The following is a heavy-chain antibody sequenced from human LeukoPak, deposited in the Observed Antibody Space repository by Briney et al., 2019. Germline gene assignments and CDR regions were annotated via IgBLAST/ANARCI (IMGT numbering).Heavy chain of an antibody. D-gene: IGHD1-26*01. Sequence: GGSLRLSCAASGFAFSTYAMTWVRQAPGKGLEWVSLISGTGGSTYYADSVKGRFTISRDNSKNTLYLQMNSLRAEDTAVYYCAKDYEPLVGVHRWGDWFDPWGQGTLVTVSS. J-gene: IGHJ5*02. CDR1: GFAFSTYA. CDR2: ISGTGGST. CDR3: AKDYEPLVGVHRWGDWFDP. V-gene: IGHV3-23*01.